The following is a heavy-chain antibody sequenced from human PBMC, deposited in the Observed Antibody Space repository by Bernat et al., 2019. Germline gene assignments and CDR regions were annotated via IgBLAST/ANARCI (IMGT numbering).Heavy chain of an antibody. Sequence: QVQLQESGPGLVKPSETLSLTCTVSGGSISSYYWSWLRQPPGKGLEWIGYIYYSGSTNYNPSLKSRVTISVDTSKDQFSLKLGSVTAADTAVYYCAGDDYGDNDAFDIWSQGTRVTVSS. D-gene: IGHD4-17*01. CDR1: GGSISSYY. CDR2: IYYSGST. V-gene: IGHV4-59*01. CDR3: AGDDYGDNDAFDI. J-gene: IGHJ3*02.